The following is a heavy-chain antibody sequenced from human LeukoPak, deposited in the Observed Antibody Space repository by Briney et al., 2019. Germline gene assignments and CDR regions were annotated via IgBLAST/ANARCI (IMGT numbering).Heavy chain of an antibody. CDR1: GFTFTSYS. Sequence: GGSLRLSCAASGFTFTSYSMGWVRQAPGKGLEWVSTISGGGGSTYYADSVKGRLTISRDNSRNTLYLQVKSLRAWETAVYYCAKGGKGDVRPFDYWGQGTLVTVSS. J-gene: IGHJ4*02. V-gene: IGHV3-23*01. D-gene: IGHD3-16*01. CDR2: ISGGGGST. CDR3: AKGGKGDVRPFDY.